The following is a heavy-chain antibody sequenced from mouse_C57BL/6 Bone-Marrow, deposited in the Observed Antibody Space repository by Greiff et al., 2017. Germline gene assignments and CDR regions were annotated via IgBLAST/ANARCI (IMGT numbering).Heavy chain of an antibody. Sequence: LQESGAELARPGASVKLSCKASGYTFTSYGISWVKQRTGQGLEWIGEIYPRSGNTYYNEKFKGKATLTADKSSSTAYMELRSLTSEDSAVYFCARRRGGYYVDYWGQGTTLTVSS. J-gene: IGHJ2*01. CDR2: IYPRSGNT. V-gene: IGHV1-81*01. CDR3: ARRRGGYYVDY. D-gene: IGHD1-1*02. CDR1: GYTFTSYG.